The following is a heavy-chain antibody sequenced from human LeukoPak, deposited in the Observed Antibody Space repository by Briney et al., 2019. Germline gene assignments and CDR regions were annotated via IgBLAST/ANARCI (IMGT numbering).Heavy chain of an antibody. Sequence: GPSVKPSCKASGSTLTSKAMHWGRQAPGQRLEWMGWINAGNGNTKYSQKLQGRVTITRDTSASTAYMELSSLRSEDTAVYYCATGEFDYWGQGTLVTVSS. CDR3: ATGEFDY. V-gene: IGHV1-3*01. CDR2: INAGNGNT. D-gene: IGHD4-17*01. J-gene: IGHJ4*02. CDR1: GSTLTSKA.